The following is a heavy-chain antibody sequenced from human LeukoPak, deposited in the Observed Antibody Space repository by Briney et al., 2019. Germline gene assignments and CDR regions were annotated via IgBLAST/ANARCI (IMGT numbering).Heavy chain of an antibody. D-gene: IGHD3-3*01. Sequence: GGSLRLSCAASGFTFSNYWMHWVRQAPGKGLEWVANIKQVGSEKYYVGSVKGRFSVSRDNAKNSVYLQMNSLRVEDTAVYYCARALSAWGQGTLVTIAS. V-gene: IGHV3-7*03. CDR3: ARALSA. CDR2: IKQVGSEK. J-gene: IGHJ4*02. CDR1: GFTFSNYW.